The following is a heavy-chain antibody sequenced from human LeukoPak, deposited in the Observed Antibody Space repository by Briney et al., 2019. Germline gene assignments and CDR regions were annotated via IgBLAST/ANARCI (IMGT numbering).Heavy chain of an antibody. CDR2: IKQAGSEQ. Sequence: VGSLRLSCAASGVTSRIYWMRWGRQAPGERLGWVSNIKQAGSEQYYTDSVKGRFTISRDNAKNSLYLRMNSLRAQDTALNNCQRGILYRGYDSSGTDVWGQATTVTVSS. V-gene: IGHV3-7*01. D-gene: IGHD5-12*01. J-gene: IGHJ6*02. CDR1: GVTSRIYW. CDR3: QRGILYRGYDSSGTDV.